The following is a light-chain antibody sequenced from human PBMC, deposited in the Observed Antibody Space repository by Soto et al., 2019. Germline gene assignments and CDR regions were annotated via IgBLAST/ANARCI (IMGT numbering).Light chain of an antibody. Sequence: EIVMTQSPATLSLSPGERATLSCRASQRASQSVSSSYLSWYQQKPGQAPRLLIYGASTRATGIPARFSGSGSGTDFTLTISSLQPEDFAVYYCQQYGYSPITFGQGTRLEIK. CDR1: QSVSSSY. CDR2: GAS. J-gene: IGKJ5*01. CDR3: QQYGYSPIT. V-gene: IGKV3D-7*01.